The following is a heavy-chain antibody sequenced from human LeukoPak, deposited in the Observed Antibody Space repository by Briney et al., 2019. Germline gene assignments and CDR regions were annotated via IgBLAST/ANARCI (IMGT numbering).Heavy chain of an antibody. Sequence: ASVKVSCKASGYTFTRYYMHWVRQAPGQGLEWMGWINPNSGGTNYAQKFQVWVTMTRDTSISTAYMELSRLRSDDTAVYYCARDSRAAASYFDYWGQGTLVTVSS. V-gene: IGHV1-2*04. D-gene: IGHD6-13*01. CDR3: ARDSRAAASYFDY. CDR2: INPNSGGT. J-gene: IGHJ4*02. CDR1: GYTFTRYY.